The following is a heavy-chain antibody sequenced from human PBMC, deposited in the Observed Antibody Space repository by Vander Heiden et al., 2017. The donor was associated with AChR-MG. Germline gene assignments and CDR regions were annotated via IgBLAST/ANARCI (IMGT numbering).Heavy chain of an antibody. D-gene: IGHD6-19*01. Sequence: QVQLVESGGGVVQPGRSLRLPCSASGFTFSSYGMHGVRQAPGKGLEWVAVISYDGSNKYYADSVKGRFTISRDNSKNTLYLQMNSLRAEDTAVYYCAKGHSSSGWYYFDYWGQGTLVTVSS. V-gene: IGHV3-30*18. J-gene: IGHJ4*02. CDR1: GFTFSSYG. CDR2: ISYDGSNK. CDR3: AKGHSSSGWYYFDY.